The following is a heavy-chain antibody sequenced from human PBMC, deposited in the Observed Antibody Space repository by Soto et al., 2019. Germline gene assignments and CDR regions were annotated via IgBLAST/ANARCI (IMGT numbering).Heavy chain of an antibody. D-gene: IGHD4-17*01. Sequence: GGSLRLSCAASGFTFSSYSMNWVRQAPGKGLEWVSSISSSSSYIYYADSVKGRFTISRDNAKNSLYLQMNSLRAEDTAVYYCARALLRTHDAFDIWGQGTMVTVSS. CDR2: ISSSSSYI. J-gene: IGHJ3*02. CDR3: ARALLRTHDAFDI. CDR1: GFTFSSYS. V-gene: IGHV3-21*01.